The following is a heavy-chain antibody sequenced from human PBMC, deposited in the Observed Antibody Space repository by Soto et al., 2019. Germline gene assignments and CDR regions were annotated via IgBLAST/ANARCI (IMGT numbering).Heavy chain of an antibody. CDR1: GFTFSGYN. D-gene: IGHD3-22*01. V-gene: IGHV3-48*02. Sequence: GGSLRLSCAASGFTFSGYNMNWVRQAPGKGLEWVSYISSTNSTKYYADSVKGRFTISRDNPKNTLYLQINSLRDEDTALYYCARDKALVVPSLVNSDYYYYAMEVWGQGTTVTVSS. CDR3: ARDKALVVPSLVNSDYYYYAMEV. J-gene: IGHJ6*02. CDR2: ISSTNSTK.